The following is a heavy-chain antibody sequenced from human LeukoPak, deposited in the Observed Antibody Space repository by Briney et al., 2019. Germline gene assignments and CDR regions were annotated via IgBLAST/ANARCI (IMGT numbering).Heavy chain of an antibody. D-gene: IGHD3-22*01. CDR1: GFTFSSYG. Sequence: GETLRLSCAASGFTFSSYGMHWVRQAPGKGLEWVAFIRYDGSNKYYADSVKGRFTISRDNSKNTLYLQMNSLRSDDTAVYYCARVNYDSSGSPSDYWGQGTLVTVSS. CDR3: ARVNYDSSGSPSDY. CDR2: IRYDGSNK. V-gene: IGHV3-30*02. J-gene: IGHJ4*02.